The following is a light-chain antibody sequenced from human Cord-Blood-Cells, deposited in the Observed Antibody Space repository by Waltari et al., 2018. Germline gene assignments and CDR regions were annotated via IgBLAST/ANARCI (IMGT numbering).Light chain of an antibody. J-gene: IGKJ4*01. V-gene: IGKV1-33*01. CDR2: DAS. Sequence: DIQMTQSPSSLSASVGARVTITCQASQDISNYLNWYQQKPGKAPKPLIYDASNLETGVPSRFSGSGSGTDFTFTISSLQPEDIATYYCQQYDNLPPLTFGGGTKVEIK. CDR3: QQYDNLPPLT. CDR1: QDISNY.